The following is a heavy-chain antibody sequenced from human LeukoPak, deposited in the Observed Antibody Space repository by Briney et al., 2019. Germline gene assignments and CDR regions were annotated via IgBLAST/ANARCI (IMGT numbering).Heavy chain of an antibody. V-gene: IGHV4-59*08. J-gene: IGHJ6*03. CDR3: ARHNGYCSSTSCYYMDV. CDR1: GFTFSSYS. CDR2: IYYSGST. D-gene: IGHD2-2*03. Sequence: GPLRLSCAASGFTFSSYSMNWVRQPPGKGLEWIGTIYYSGSTNYNPSLKSRVTISVDTSKNQFSLKLSSVTAADTAVYYCARHNGYCSSTSCYYMDVWGKGTTVTVSS.